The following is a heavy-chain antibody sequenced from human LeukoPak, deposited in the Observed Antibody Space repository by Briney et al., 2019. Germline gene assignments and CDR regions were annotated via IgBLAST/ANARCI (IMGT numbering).Heavy chain of an antibody. V-gene: IGHV3-7*01. CDR1: GFTFSSYW. J-gene: IGHJ4*02. CDR2: IKKDGSEK. CDR3: ARDLSGVAGYTYGRGIDY. Sequence: PGGSLRLSCAASGFTFSSYWMSWVRQAPGKGLEWVANIKKDGSEKYYVDSVKGRFTISRGNAKTSLYLQMSSLRAEDTAVYYCARDLSGVAGYTYGRGIDYWGQGTLVTVSS. D-gene: IGHD5-18*01.